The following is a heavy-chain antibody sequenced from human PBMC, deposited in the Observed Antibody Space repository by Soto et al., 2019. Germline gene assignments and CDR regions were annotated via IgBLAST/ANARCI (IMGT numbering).Heavy chain of an antibody. CDR3: ARDSGYDFWSGYYMNYYYYGMDV. V-gene: IGHV1-69*01. D-gene: IGHD3-3*01. Sequence: QVQLVQSGAEVQKPGSSVKVSCKASGGTFSSYAISWVRQAPGQGLEWMGGIIPIFGTANYAQKFQGRVTITADESTSTAYMELSSLRSEDTAVYYCARDSGYDFWSGYYMNYYYYGMDVWGQGTTVTVSS. CDR2: IIPIFGTA. CDR1: GGTFSSYA. J-gene: IGHJ6*02.